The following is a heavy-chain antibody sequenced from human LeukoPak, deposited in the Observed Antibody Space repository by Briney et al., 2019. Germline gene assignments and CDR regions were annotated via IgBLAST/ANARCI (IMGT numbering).Heavy chain of an antibody. D-gene: IGHD3-10*01. CDR1: GYTFTGYY. J-gene: IGHJ3*02. CDR3: ARDPPIGGADVFDI. CDR2: INPNSGGT. V-gene: IGHV1-2*02. Sequence: ASLKVSCKAAGYTFTGYYMHWVRQAPGQGLEWMGWINPNSGGTNYAQKFQGRVTMTRDTSISTAYMELSRLTSDDTAVCYCARDPPIGGADVFDIWGQGTMVTVSS.